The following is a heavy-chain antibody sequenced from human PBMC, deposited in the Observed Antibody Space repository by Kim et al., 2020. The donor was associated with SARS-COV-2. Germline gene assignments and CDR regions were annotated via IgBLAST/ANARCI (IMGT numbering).Heavy chain of an antibody. D-gene: IGHD6-19*01. Sequence: GGSLRLSCATSGFIFSAYWMAWVRQAPGKGLEWVANIKPDESEKNYVDSVKGRFTISRDNAKNSLYLQMSSLRAEDTAVYYCVRDTSVEYGSAWYDALDIWGQGTMVTVSS. CDR1: GFIFSAYW. J-gene: IGHJ3*02. V-gene: IGHV3-7*01. CDR2: IKPDESEK. CDR3: VRDTSVEYGSAWYDALDI.